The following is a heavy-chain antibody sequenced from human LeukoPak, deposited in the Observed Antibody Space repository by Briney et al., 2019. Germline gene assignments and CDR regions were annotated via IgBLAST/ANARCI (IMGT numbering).Heavy chain of an antibody. Sequence: GGSLRLSCAASGFTFSNAWMTWVRQAPGKGLEWVGRIKSKTDGETTDYAAPLKGRFTISRDDSKNTLYLQMNSLKTEDTAVYYCATEQTYCSTTACYRYYFDYWGQGALVTVSS. CDR3: ATEQTYCSTTACYRYYFDY. D-gene: IGHD2-2*01. V-gene: IGHV3-15*01. J-gene: IGHJ4*02. CDR2: IKSKTDGETT. CDR1: GFTFSNAW.